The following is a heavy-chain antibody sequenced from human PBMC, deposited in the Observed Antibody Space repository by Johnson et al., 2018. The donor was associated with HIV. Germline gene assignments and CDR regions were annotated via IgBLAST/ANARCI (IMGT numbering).Heavy chain of an antibody. CDR3: AFESGSYFRHAFDV. V-gene: IGHV3-30*03. D-gene: IGHD1-26*01. Sequence: QLVESGGGLEQPGRSLRLSCEASGFTFDDYAMHWVRQAPGKGLEWVAFISHDERIEHYADSVKGRFTISRDNSKNTLYLQMNSLRSEDTAVYSCAFESGSYFRHAFDVWGQGTMVTVSS. CDR2: ISHDERIE. CDR1: GFTFDDYA. J-gene: IGHJ3*01.